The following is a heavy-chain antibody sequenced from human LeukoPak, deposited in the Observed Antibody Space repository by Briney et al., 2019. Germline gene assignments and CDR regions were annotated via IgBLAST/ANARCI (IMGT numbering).Heavy chain of an antibody. CDR2: ISYDGSNK. Sequence: GGSLRLSCAASGFTFSSYGMHWVRQAPGEGLEWVAVISYDGSNKYYADSVKGRFTISRDNSKNTLYLQMNSLRAEDTAVYYCAKAPNVLRYFDWLLFDAFDIWGQGTMVTVSS. CDR1: GFTFSSYG. J-gene: IGHJ3*02. V-gene: IGHV3-30*18. CDR3: AKAPNVLRYFDWLLFDAFDI. D-gene: IGHD3-9*01.